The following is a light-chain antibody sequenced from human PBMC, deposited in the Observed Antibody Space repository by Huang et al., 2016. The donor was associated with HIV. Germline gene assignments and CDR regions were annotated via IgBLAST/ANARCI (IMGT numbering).Light chain of an antibody. CDR1: QSISTY. J-gene: IGKJ2*01. Sequence: DIQMTQSPSSLSASVGDRVNITCRASQSISTYLNWFQQKPGKAPKLLIYATSNLKSEVPSRFSGSGSGTDFTLTVSSLQPEDFATYYCQQSYNTPPTFGQGTKLEI. CDR3: QQSYNTPPT. CDR2: ATS. V-gene: IGKV1-39*01.